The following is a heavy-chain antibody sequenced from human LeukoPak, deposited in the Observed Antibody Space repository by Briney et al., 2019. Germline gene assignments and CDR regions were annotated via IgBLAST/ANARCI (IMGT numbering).Heavy chain of an antibody. D-gene: IGHD6-19*01. V-gene: IGHV3-30*04. CDR2: ISYDGSNK. CDR3: ASGAQWLAPFDY. Sequence: PGRSLRLSCAASGFTFSSYAMHWVRQAPGKGLERVAVISYDGSNKYYADSVKGRFTISRDNSKNTLYLQMNSLRAEDTAVYYCASGAQWLAPFDYWGQGTLVTVSS. CDR1: GFTFSSYA. J-gene: IGHJ4*02.